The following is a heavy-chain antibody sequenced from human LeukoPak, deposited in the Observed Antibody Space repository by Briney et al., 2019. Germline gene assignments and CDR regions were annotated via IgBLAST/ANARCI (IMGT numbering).Heavy chain of an antibody. D-gene: IGHD6-19*01. J-gene: IGHJ4*02. Sequence: GGSLRLSCAASGFTFSDEYMSWIRQAPGKGLEWASYVSNSGSYTNYADSVKGRFTISRDNAKSSLYLQMNSVRAEDTAVYYCARSRGAGPGAHFDYWGQGTLVTVSS. CDR3: ARSRGAGPGAHFDY. CDR1: GFTFSDEY. CDR2: VSNSGSYT. V-gene: IGHV3-11*03.